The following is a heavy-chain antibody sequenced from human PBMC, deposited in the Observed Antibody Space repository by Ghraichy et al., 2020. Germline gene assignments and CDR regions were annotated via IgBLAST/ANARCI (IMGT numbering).Heavy chain of an antibody. D-gene: IGHD4-23*01. J-gene: IGHJ5*02. CDR2: IYSGGTT. Sequence: GESLNISCAASGFPVSSNYMSWVRQAPGKGLEWVSVIYSGGTTYYADSVKGRFTISRDNSKNTLYLQMNSLRAEDTAVYYCARDPVGAAWFDPWCQGTLVTVSS. V-gene: IGHV3-53*01. CDR3: ARDPVGAAWFDP. CDR1: GFPVSSNY.